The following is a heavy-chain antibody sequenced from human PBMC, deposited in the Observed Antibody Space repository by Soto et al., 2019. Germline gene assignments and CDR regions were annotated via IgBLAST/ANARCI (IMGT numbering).Heavy chain of an antibody. Sequence: EVQLVESGGDLVQRGGSLRLSCAASGFPFSSYWMHWVRHTPGKGLDWVARISGDGVTTYYADSVTGLFTVSRYNAKNTLSLQISGLRAEDTAVYYCAREYYGLLTGYYIDYWGQGTLVSVSS. CDR3: AREYYGLLTGYYIDY. V-gene: IGHV3-74*01. D-gene: IGHD3-9*01. CDR2: ISGDGVTT. CDR1: GFPFSSYW. J-gene: IGHJ4*02.